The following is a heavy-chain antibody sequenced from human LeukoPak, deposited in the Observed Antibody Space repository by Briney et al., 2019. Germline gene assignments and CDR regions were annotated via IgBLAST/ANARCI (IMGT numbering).Heavy chain of an antibody. CDR3: ARLKIFSDSSGYYYRRHYYYYMDV. J-gene: IGHJ6*03. CDR1: GGSFSGYY. CDR2: INHSGST. V-gene: IGHV4-34*01. Sequence: QPSETLSLTCAVYGGSFSGYYWSWIRQPPGKGLEWIGEINHSGSTNHNPSLKSRVTISVDTSKNQFSLKLSSVTAADTAVYYCARLKIFSDSSGYYYRRHYYYYMDVWGKGTTVTISS. D-gene: IGHD3-22*01.